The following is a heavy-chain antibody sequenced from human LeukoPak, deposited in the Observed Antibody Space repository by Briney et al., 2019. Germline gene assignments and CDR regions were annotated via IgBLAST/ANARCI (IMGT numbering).Heavy chain of an antibody. D-gene: IGHD6-13*01. CDR1: GYTFTSYD. CDR3: ARESWGSMGNWFDP. Sequence: ASVKVSCKASGYTFTSYDINWVRQATGQGLEWMGWMNPNSGNTGYAQKFQGRVTMTRNTSISTAYMELNSLRAEDTAVYYCARESWGSMGNWFDPWGQGTLVTVSS. V-gene: IGHV1-8*01. CDR2: MNPNSGNT. J-gene: IGHJ5*02.